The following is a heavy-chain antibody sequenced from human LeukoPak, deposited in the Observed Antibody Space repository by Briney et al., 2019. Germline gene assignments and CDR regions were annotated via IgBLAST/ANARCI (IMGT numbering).Heavy chain of an antibody. CDR1: GLTLSDAW. CDR2: IKSKTDGGTT. J-gene: IGHJ4*02. V-gene: IGHV3-15*01. Sequence: GGSLRLSCAASGLTLSDAWMSWVRQAPGKGLEWVGRIKSKTDGGTTDYAAPVKGRFTMSRDDSKSTLYLEMNSLKTEDTAVYYCTTYVCSGGSCYYFDNWGQGTLVTVSS. D-gene: IGHD2-15*01. CDR3: TTYVCSGGSCYYFDN.